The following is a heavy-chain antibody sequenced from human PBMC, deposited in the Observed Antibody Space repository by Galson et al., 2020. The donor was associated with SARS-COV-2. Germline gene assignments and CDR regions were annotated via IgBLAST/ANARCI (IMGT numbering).Heavy chain of an antibody. V-gene: IGHV3-33*01. D-gene: IGHD3-22*01. Sequence: QASETLSLTCAASGFPFSSYGMHWVRQAPGKGLEWVAVIWYDGSTKYYADSVKGRFTISRDNSKNTLYLQMNSLRAEDTAVYYCAEGDYYDSSGYYAIWGQGTLVTVSS. CDR3: AEGDYYDSSGYYAI. CDR2: IWYDGSTK. CDR1: GFPFSSYG. J-gene: IGHJ4*02.